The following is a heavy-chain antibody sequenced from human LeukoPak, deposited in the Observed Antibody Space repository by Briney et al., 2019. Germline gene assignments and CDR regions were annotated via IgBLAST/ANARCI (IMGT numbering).Heavy chain of an antibody. Sequence: ASVKVSCKASGYTFTSYDINWVRQATGQGLEWMGWMNPNSGNTGYAQKFQGGVTMTRNTSISTAYMELSSLRSEDTAVYYCARGLMVRGVILRLYYYYGMDVWGQGTTVTVSS. CDR2: MNPNSGNT. D-gene: IGHD3-10*01. CDR1: GYTFTSYD. J-gene: IGHJ6*02. V-gene: IGHV1-8*01. CDR3: ARGLMVRGVILRLYYYYGMDV.